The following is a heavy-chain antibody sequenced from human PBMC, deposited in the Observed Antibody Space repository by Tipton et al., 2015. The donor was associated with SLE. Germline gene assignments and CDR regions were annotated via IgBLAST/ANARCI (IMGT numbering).Heavy chain of an antibody. CDR2: IRYDGSNK. CDR3: AKGGGGFWSGYFFDY. D-gene: IGHD3-3*01. V-gene: IGHV3-30*02. Sequence: SLRLSCAASGFTFSSYGMHWVRQAPGKGLEWVAFIRYDGSNKYYADSVKGRFTISRDNSKNTLYLQMNSLRAEDTAVYYCAKGGGGFWSGYFFDYWGQGTLVTVSS. J-gene: IGHJ4*02. CDR1: GFTFSSYG.